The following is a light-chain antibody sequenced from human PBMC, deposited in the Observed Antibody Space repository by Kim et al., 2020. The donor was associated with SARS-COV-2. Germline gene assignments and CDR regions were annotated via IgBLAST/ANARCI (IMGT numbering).Light chain of an antibody. V-gene: IGKV3-11*01. CDR2: DAS. J-gene: IGKJ2*03. CDR3: QQRTNWRYS. Sequence: SVSPVEKAALSCRASQSVSNSLAWYQQKPGQAPRLLIFDASNRATDIPARFSGSGSGTDFTLTISSLEPEDFAVYFCQQRTNWRYSFGQGTKLEIK. CDR1: QSVSNS.